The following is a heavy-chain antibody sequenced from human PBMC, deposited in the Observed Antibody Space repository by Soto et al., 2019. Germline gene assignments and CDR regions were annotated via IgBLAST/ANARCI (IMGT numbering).Heavy chain of an antibody. J-gene: IGHJ4*02. V-gene: IGHV1-18*01. Sequence: QVQLVQSGAELKKPGASVKVSCKASGYTFINYGIVWVRQAPGQGLEWMGWISAYNGVTHYPQKFQDRVIMTIDTYTSTAYMELRSLRSDDTAVYHCARGFRTVPFDYWGQGTLVTVSS. D-gene: IGHD2-2*01. CDR1: GYTFINYG. CDR2: ISAYNGVT. CDR3: ARGFRTVPFDY.